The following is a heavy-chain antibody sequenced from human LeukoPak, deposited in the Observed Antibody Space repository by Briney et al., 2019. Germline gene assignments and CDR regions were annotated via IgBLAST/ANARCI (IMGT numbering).Heavy chain of an antibody. D-gene: IGHD3-22*01. J-gene: IGHJ5*02. CDR2: INPSGGST. Sequence: ASVKVSCKSSGYTFTSYYMHWVRQAPVQGLEWMGIINPSGGSTSYAQKFQGRVTMTTDTSTSTAYMELRSLRSDDTAVYYCARWLAGNYYDSTGHPHPPYNWFDPWGQGTLVTVSS. V-gene: IGHV1-46*01. CDR1: GYTFTSYY. CDR3: ARWLAGNYYDSTGHPHPPYNWFDP.